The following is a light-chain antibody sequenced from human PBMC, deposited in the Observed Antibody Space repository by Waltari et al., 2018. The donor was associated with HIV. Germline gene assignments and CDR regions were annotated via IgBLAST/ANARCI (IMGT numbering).Light chain of an antibody. CDR2: DND. CDR3: GTWDSSLSAVV. V-gene: IGLV1-51*01. J-gene: IGLJ2*01. CDR1: TSNIGNHY. Sequence: QSVLTQPPSVSAAPGQKGTISCSGSTSNIGNHYVYWYQQLPGTAPKLLIYDNDNRPSGIPDRFSGSKSGTSATLGITGLQTGDEADYYCGTWDSSLSAVVFGRGTTLTVL.